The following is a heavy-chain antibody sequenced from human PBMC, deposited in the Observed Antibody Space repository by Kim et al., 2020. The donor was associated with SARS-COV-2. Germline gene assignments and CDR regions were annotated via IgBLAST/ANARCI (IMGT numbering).Heavy chain of an antibody. J-gene: IGHJ4*02. D-gene: IGHD6-13*01. CDR2: DGNEN. V-gene: IGHV3-7*01. Sequence: DGNENYYVESIKSRFTITRDNPKNSLYLQMNSLRAEDTAVYYCGRDYSDWGQGTLVTVSS. CDR3: GRDYSD.